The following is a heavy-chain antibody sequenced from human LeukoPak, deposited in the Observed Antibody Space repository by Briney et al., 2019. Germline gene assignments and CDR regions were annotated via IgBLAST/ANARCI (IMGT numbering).Heavy chain of an antibody. V-gene: IGHV3-15*01. CDR2: IKSKTDGGTT. J-gene: IGHJ4*02. CDR3: TARTYDYVWGSYRYTDY. Sequence: PGGSLRLSCAASGFTFSSYWMSWVRQAPGKGLEWVGRIKSKTDGGTTDYAAPVKGRFTISRDDSKNTLYLQMNSLKTEDTAVYYCTARTYDYVWGSYRYTDYWGQGTLVTVSS. D-gene: IGHD3-16*02. CDR1: GFTFSSYW.